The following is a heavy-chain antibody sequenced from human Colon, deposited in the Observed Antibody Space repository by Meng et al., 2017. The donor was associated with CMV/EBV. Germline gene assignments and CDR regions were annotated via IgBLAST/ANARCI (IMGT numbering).Heavy chain of an antibody. V-gene: IGHV3-21*01. CDR3: ARDLTHYDSFDY. Sequence: GESLKISCAASGFTFSSYSMNWVRQAPGKGLEWVPSISSSSSYIYYADSVKGRFTISRDNAKNSLYLQMNSLRAEDTAVYYCARDLTHYDSFDYWGQGTLVTVSS. CDR2: ISSSSSYI. D-gene: IGHD3-3*01. CDR1: GFTFSSYS. J-gene: IGHJ4*02.